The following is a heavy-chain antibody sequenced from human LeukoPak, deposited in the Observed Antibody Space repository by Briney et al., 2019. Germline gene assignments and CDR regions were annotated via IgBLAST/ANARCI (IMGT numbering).Heavy chain of an antibody. J-gene: IGHJ4*02. V-gene: IGHV3-21*04. CDR2: ISSSSSYI. CDR3: AKDFVVVPGNVNYFDY. D-gene: IGHD2-21*02. Sequence: GGSLRLSCAASGFTFSSNAMHWVRQAPGKGLEWVSSISSSSSYIYYADSVKGRFTISRDNSKNTLYVQMKSLRAEDTAVYYCAKDFVVVPGNVNYFDYWGQGTLVTVSS. CDR1: GFTFSSNA.